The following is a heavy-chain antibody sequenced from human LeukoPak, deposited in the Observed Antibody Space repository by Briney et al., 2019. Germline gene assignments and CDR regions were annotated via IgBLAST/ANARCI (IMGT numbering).Heavy chain of an antibody. V-gene: IGHV1-2*02. D-gene: IGHD3-9*01. Sequence: ASVKVSCKASGYTFTGYYMHWARQAPGQGLEWMGWINPNSGDTNYAQKFQGRVTMARDTSISTAYMELSRLRSDDTAMYYCARDWLLRYSEGGFDYWGQGTLVTVSS. CDR1: GYTFTGYY. CDR2: INPNSGDT. CDR3: ARDWLLRYSEGGFDY. J-gene: IGHJ4*02.